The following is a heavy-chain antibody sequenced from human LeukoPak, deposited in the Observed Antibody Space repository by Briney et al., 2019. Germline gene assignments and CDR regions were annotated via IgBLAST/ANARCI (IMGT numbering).Heavy chain of an antibody. J-gene: IGHJ1*01. Sequence: PSETLSLTCTVSGGSISSGGYYWSWIRQHPGKGLEWIGYIYYSGSTNYNPSLKSRVTISIDTSKNQFSLKLSSVTAADTAVYYCARSAEGDCFDSSGHHPNPYFQHWGQGTLVTVSS. CDR3: ARSAEGDCFDSSGHHPNPYFQH. V-gene: IGHV4-61*08. CDR2: IYYSGST. D-gene: IGHD3-22*01. CDR1: GGSISSGGYY.